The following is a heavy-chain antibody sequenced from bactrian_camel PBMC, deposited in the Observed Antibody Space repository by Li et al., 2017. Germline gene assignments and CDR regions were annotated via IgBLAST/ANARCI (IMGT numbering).Heavy chain of an antibody. CDR3: LKDDSWLAASY. CDR2: IDRTGTTA. V-gene: IGHV3S40*01. J-gene: IGHJ4*01. CDR1: GFTFDTDN. D-gene: IGHD6*01. Sequence: LRLSCTASGFTFDTDNMTWVRQAPEKGLEWVSRIDRTGTTADYADSVKGRFTISKDNAKNTLYLQMNSLKPDDTAVYYCLKDDSWLAASYWGQGTQVTVS.